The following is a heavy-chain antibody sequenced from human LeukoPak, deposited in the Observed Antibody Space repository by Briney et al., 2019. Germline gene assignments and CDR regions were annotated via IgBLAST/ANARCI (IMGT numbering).Heavy chain of an antibody. CDR3: ARGSIAARHGWFDP. V-gene: IGHV4-61*05. CDR1: GYSISSISSTYY. CDR2: IYYSGST. J-gene: IGHJ5*02. D-gene: IGHD6-6*01. Sequence: SETLSLTCTVSGYSISSISSTYYWGWVRQSPGKGLEWIGYIYYSGSTNYNPSLKSRVTISVDTSKNQFSLKLSSVTAADTAVYYCARGSIAARHGWFDPWGQGTLVTVSS.